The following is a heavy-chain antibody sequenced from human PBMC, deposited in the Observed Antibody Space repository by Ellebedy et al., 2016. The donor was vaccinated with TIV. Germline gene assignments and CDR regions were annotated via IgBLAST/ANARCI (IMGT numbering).Heavy chain of an antibody. J-gene: IGHJ4*02. CDR1: GFTFSSYG. Sequence: PGGSLRLSCAASGFTFSSYGMHWVRQAPVKGLEWVAVIWYYGSNTYYADSVKGRFTISRANSKNTLDLQMNSLRAEDTAVYYCATLTVGHFDYWGQGTLVTVSS. V-gene: IGHV3-33*01. CDR3: ATLTVGHFDY. CDR2: IWYYGSNT.